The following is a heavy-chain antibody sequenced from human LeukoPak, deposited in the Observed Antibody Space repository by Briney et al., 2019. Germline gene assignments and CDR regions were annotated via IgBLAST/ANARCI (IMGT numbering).Heavy chain of an antibody. Sequence: GGSLRLSCAASGFTFSSYSMIWVRQAPGKGLEWVSSITSSSTYIYYADSLKGRFTISRDNAKNSLYLQMNSLTAEDTAVYYCARVAPGTGYFDYWGQGTLVTVSS. CDR3: ARVAPGTGYFDY. CDR2: ITSSSTYI. J-gene: IGHJ4*02. CDR1: GFTFSSYS. V-gene: IGHV3-21*01. D-gene: IGHD6-13*01.